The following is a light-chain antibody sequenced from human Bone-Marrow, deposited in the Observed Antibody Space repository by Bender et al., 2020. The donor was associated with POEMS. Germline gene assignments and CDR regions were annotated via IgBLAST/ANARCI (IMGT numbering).Light chain of an antibody. CDR2: EVS. CDR3: SSYTSSSTLEV. J-gene: IGLJ3*02. Sequence: QSALTQPASVSGSPGQSITISCTGTGSDVGTYNLVSWYQQHPGKAPKLLIYEVSRRPSGVSNRFSASKSGNTASLTISGLQAEDGADYYCSSYTSSSTLEVFGGGTKLTVL. CDR1: GSDVGTYNL. V-gene: IGLV2-14*02.